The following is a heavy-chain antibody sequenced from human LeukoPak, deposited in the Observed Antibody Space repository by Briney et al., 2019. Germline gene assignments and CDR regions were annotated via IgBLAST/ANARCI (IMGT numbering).Heavy chain of an antibody. V-gene: IGHV3-21*01. CDR2: ISSSSSYI. CDR3: ARDMTPWRGDAFDI. D-gene: IGHD2-15*01. Sequence: WIRQPPGKGLEWVSSISSSSSYIYYADSVKGRFTISRDNAKNSLYLQMSSLRAEDTAVYYCARDMTPWRGDAFDIWGQGTMVTVSS. J-gene: IGHJ3*02.